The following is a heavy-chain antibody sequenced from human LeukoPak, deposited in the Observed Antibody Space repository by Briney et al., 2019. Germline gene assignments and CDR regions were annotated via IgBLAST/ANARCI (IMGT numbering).Heavy chain of an antibody. J-gene: IGHJ4*02. D-gene: IGHD2-15*01. CDR1: GFSLSTSGMC. V-gene: IGHV2-70*01. CDR2: IDWDDDK. CDR3: ARMGGGCYSDLYYFDY. Sequence: SGPTLVKPTQTLTLTCTFSGFSLSTSGMCVSWIRQPPGKALEWLALIDWDDDKYYGTSLKTRLTISKDTSKNQVVLTMTNMDPVDTATYYCARMGGGCYSDLYYFDYWGRGTLVTVSS.